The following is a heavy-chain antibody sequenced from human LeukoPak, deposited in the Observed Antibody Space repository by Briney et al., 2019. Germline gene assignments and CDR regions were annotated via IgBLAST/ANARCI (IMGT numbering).Heavy chain of an antibody. CDR1: GGTFSSYA. CDR2: IIPIVGTA. CDR3: AREPRADYDSSGYLDY. J-gene: IGHJ4*02. V-gene: IGHV1-69*05. D-gene: IGHD3-22*01. Sequence: ASVKVSCKASGGTFSSYAISWVRQAPGQGLEWMGRIIPIVGTANYAQKFQGRVTITTDESTSTAYMELSSLRSEDTAVYYCAREPRADYDSSGYLDYWGQGTLVTVSS.